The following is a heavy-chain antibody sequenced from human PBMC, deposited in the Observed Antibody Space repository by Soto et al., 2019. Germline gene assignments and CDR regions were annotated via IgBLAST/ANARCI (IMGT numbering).Heavy chain of an antibody. V-gene: IGHV3-15*01. CDR1: GFSFSNAW. CDR2: IKSKTDGGTT. Sequence: GGSLRLSCAASGFSFSNAWMSWVRQAPGKGLEWVGRIKSKTDGGTTDYAAPVKGRFTISRDDSKNTLYLQMNSLKTEDTAVYYCTTGIMITFGGVIVTPTPDAFDIWGQGTMVTVSS. J-gene: IGHJ3*02. D-gene: IGHD3-16*02. CDR3: TTGIMITFGGVIVTPTPDAFDI.